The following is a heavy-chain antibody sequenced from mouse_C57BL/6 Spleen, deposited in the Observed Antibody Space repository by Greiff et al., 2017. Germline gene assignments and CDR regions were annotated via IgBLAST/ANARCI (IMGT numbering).Heavy chain of an antibody. CDR2: IYPGDGDT. CDR1: GYAFSSSW. Sequence: VNVVESGPELVKPGASVKISCKASGYAFSSSWMNWVKQRPGKGLEWIGRIYPGDGDTNYNGKFKGKATLTADKSSSTAYMQLSSLTSEDSAVYFCARAGEDYFDYWGQGTTLTVSS. J-gene: IGHJ2*01. CDR3: ARAGEDYFDY. V-gene: IGHV1-82*01.